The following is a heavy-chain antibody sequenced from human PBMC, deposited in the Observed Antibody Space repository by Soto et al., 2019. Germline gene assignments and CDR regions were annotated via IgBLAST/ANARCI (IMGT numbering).Heavy chain of an antibody. CDR3: ARDFGRHWSSPSCAPFYFDY. Sequence: QVQLQESGPGLVKPSETLSLTCTVSGVSISDYYWSWIRQPPGKGLEWIGYIHYSGSTDYNPSLRSHVTISVDMSEKHFSLELTSVPATDTAVYYCARDFGRHWSSPSCAPFYFDYWGQGPLVTVSS. CDR2: IHYSGST. V-gene: IGHV4-59*01. CDR1: GVSISDYY. J-gene: IGHJ4*02. D-gene: IGHD2-2*01.